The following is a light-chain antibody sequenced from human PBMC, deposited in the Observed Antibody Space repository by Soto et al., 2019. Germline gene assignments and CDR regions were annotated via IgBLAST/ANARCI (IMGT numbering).Light chain of an antibody. CDR2: DVS. Sequence: QSVLTQPASVSGSPGQSITISCTGTSSDVGGYKYVSWYQQYPGKAPTLMIFDVSDRPSGVSNRFSGSKSGNTASLTISGLQAEDEADYYCSSYTSSSTLVFGGGTKVTVL. CDR3: SSYTSSSTLV. V-gene: IGLV2-14*03. CDR1: SSDVGGYKY. J-gene: IGLJ3*02.